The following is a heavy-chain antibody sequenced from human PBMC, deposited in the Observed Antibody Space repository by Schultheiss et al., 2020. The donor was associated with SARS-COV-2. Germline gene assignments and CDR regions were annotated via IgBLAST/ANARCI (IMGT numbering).Heavy chain of an antibody. CDR2: ISYDGSNK. Sequence: GESLKISCAASGFTFSSYAMHWVRQAPGKGLEWVAVISYDGSNKYYADSVKGRFTISRHNSKNTLYLQMNSMRAEDTAVYYCARGEYFDYWGQGTLVTVSS. J-gene: IGHJ4*02. D-gene: IGHD2/OR15-2a*01. V-gene: IGHV3-30*01. CDR3: ARGEYFDY. CDR1: GFTFSSYA.